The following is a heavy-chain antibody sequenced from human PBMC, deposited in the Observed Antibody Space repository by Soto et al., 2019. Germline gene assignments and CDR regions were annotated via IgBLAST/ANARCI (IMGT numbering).Heavy chain of an antibody. CDR2: INYRGST. D-gene: IGHD2-15*01. V-gene: IGHV4-39*07. CDR1: GGSISSSSYY. CDR3: ARDAPGVAPY. J-gene: IGHJ4*02. Sequence: SETLSLTCTVCGGSISSSSYYWGWIRQPPGKGLEWIGYINYRGSTFYNPSLKSRIIISVDTSKNQFSLSLSSVTAADTAVYYCARDAPGVAPYWGQGTLVTVSS.